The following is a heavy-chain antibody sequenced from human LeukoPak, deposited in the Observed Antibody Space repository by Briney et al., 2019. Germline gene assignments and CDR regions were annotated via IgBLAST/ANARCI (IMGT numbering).Heavy chain of an antibody. CDR1: GGSISSYY. V-gene: IGHV4-59*01. CDR2: IYSSGST. J-gene: IGHJ4*02. Sequence: PSETLSLTCTVSGGSISSYYWSWIRQPPGKGLEWIGYIYSSGSTNYNPSLKSRVTISVDTSKSQFSLKLSSVTAADTAVYFCSRGGRWLQLGFDYWGRGTLVTVSS. CDR3: SRGGRWLQLGFDY. D-gene: IGHD5-24*01.